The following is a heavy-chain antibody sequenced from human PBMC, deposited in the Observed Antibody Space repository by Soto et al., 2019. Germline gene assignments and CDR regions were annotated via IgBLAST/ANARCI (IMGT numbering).Heavy chain of an antibody. CDR1: GGSISSGGYY. CDR2: IYYSGST. J-gene: IGHJ4*02. Sequence: SETLSLTCTVSGGSISSGGYYWSWIRQHPGKGLEWIGYIYYSGSTYYNPSLKSRVTISVDTSKNQFSLRLSSVTAADTAVYYCARGPTIAAAGNFDYWGQGTLVTVSS. V-gene: IGHV4-31*03. CDR3: ARGPTIAAAGNFDY. D-gene: IGHD6-13*01.